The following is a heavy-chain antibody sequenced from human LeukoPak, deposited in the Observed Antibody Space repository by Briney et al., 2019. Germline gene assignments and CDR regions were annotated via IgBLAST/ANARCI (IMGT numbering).Heavy chain of an antibody. CDR2: MSGSGGNT. CDR1: GFTFSSYA. V-gene: IGHV3-23*01. D-gene: IGHD2-2*01. Sequence: TGGSLRLSCAASGFTFSSYAMSWVRQAPGKGLEWVSAMSGSGGNTYYADSVKGRFTISRDSSKNTLYLQMNSLRAEDTAVYYCAKDRADCSNTSCYAFFDYWGQGTLVTVSP. CDR3: AKDRADCSNTSCYAFFDY. J-gene: IGHJ4*02.